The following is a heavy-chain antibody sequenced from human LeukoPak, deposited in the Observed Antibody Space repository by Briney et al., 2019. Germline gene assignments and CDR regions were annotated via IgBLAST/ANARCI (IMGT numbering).Heavy chain of an antibody. D-gene: IGHD2-15*01. CDR1: GYSIRSGCY. Sequence: SETLSLTCAVSGYSIRSGCYWGWIRQPPGKGQEWIGSIYHSGSTYYNASLKSRVTISVDTSKNQFSLKLSSVTAADTAVYYCARVGRYCSGGSCFTRYYFDYWGQGTLVTVSS. CDR2: IYHSGST. CDR3: ARVGRYCSGGSCFTRYYFDY. J-gene: IGHJ4*02. V-gene: IGHV4-38-2*01.